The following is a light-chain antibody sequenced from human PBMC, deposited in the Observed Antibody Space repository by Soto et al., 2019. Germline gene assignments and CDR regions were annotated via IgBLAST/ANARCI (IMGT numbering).Light chain of an antibody. J-gene: IGKJ1*01. V-gene: IGKV1-5*01. CDR1: QIITGW. CDR3: QQYNNYPRT. Sequence: DIQMTQSPSTLSASVGDRVTITCRASQIITGWLAWFQQKPGKAPKLLIYAASTLQSGVPSRFSGSGSGTEFTLTISNLQPDDFATYFCQQYNNYPRTFGQGTKVDIK. CDR2: AAS.